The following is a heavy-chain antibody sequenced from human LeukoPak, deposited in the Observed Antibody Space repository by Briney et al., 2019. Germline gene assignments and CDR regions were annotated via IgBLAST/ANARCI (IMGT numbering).Heavy chain of an antibody. CDR1: GFTFNNYG. CDR3: AKRIQYSSSSAYFDY. CDR2: ITDSGSST. J-gene: IGHJ4*02. Sequence: GGSLRLSCAASGFTFNNYGMNWVRQAPGKGLEWVSSITDSGSSTYYADSVKGRFTISRDNSKNTLYLQMNSLRADDTAIYYCAKRIQYSSSSAYFDYWGQETLVAVSS. V-gene: IGHV3-23*01. D-gene: IGHD6-6*01.